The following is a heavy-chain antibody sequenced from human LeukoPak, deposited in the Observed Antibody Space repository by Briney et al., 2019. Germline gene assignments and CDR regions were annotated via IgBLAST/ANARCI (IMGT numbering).Heavy chain of an antibody. V-gene: IGHV3-66*01. D-gene: IGHD2-8*01. J-gene: IGHJ4*02. CDR2: IYNGGNT. Sequence: PGRSLRLSCAASGFTFSRYAMHWVRQTPGKGLEWVSVIYNGGNTNYADSVKGRFTISRDSSNNLLFLQMNSLRAEDTAVYYCARDGPWGPHGDFDYWGQGTPVTVSS. CDR3: ARDGPWGPHGDFDY. CDR1: GFTFSRYA.